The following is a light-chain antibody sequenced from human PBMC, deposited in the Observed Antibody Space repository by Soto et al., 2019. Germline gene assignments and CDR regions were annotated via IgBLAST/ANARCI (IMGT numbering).Light chain of an antibody. V-gene: IGKV3-20*01. CDR1: QTVRNNY. Sequence: EFVLTQPPGTLSLSLGETATLSWRASQTVRNNYLAWYQQKPGQAPRLLIYGASNRATGIPDRFSGSGSGTDFTLTISRLEPDDFAVYYCQQYGSSGTFGQGNKVDIK. CDR2: GAS. CDR3: QQYGSSGT. J-gene: IGKJ1*01.